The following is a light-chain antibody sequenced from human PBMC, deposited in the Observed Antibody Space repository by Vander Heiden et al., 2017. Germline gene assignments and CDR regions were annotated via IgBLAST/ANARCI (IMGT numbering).Light chain of an antibody. J-gene: IGLJ3*02. CDR3: SSYADSNIRV. Sequence: QPAPTQPPPPPASPAPSVTISCTGTSSDVGGYNYVSWYQHHPGKAPNLMIYEVSKRPSGVPDRFSGSTSGNTASLTVSGLQAEDEADYYCSSYADSNIRVFGGGTKLTVL. CDR1: SSDVGGYNY. V-gene: IGLV2-8*01. CDR2: EVS.